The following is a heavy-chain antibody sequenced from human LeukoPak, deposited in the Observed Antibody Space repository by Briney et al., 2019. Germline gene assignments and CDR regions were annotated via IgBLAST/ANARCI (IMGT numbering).Heavy chain of an antibody. CDR2: IYTSGST. D-gene: IGHD2-2*01. Sequence: PSETLSLTCTVSGGSISSYYWSWIRQPAGKGLEWIGRIYTSGSTNYNPSLKSRVTMSVDTSKNQFSLKLSSVTAADTAVYYCARGLDCSSTSCTDAFDIWGQGTMVTVSS. CDR1: GGSISSYY. J-gene: IGHJ3*02. CDR3: ARGLDCSSTSCTDAFDI. V-gene: IGHV4-4*07.